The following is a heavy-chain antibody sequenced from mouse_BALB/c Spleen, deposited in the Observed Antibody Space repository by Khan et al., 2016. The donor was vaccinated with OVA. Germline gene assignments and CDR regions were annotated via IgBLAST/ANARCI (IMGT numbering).Heavy chain of an antibody. J-gene: IGHJ3*01. D-gene: IGHD4-1*01. CDR2: ISSDGDYT. Sequence: EVELVESGGDLVKPGGSLKLSCAASGFTFSSYSMSWVRQTPDKRLEWVATISSDGDYTYFPDSVKGRFTISRDNAKNTLNLQMSSLKSEDTAVYYCASHLTGSFAYWGQGTLVTVSA. CDR1: GFTFSSYS. V-gene: IGHV5-6*01. CDR3: ASHLTGSFAY.